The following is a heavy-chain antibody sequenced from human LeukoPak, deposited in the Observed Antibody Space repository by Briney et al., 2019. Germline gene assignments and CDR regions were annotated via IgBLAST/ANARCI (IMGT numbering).Heavy chain of an antibody. CDR1: GGSFSGYY. CDR2: INHSGST. D-gene: IGHD3-3*01. CDR3: ARSYFYEYFQH. J-gene: IGHJ1*01. Sequence: PSETLSLTCAVYGGSFSGYYWSWIRQPSGKGLEWIGEINHSGSTNYNPSLKSRVTISVDTSKNQFSLKLSSVTAADTAVYYCARSYFYEYFQHWGQGTLVTVSS. V-gene: IGHV4-34*01.